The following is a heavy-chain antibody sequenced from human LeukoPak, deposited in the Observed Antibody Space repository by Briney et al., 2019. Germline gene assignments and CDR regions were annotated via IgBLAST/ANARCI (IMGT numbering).Heavy chain of an antibody. CDR3: AKRAERESSSWLYYFDY. J-gene: IGHJ4*02. CDR2: ISGSGGST. CDR1: GFTFSSYA. D-gene: IGHD6-13*01. V-gene: IGHV3-23*01. Sequence: GGSLRLSCAASGFTFSSYAMSWVRQAPGKGLEWVSAISGSGGSTYYADSVKGRFTISRDNSKNTLYLQMNSLRAEDTAVYYCAKRAERESSSWLYYFDYWGQGTLVTVPS.